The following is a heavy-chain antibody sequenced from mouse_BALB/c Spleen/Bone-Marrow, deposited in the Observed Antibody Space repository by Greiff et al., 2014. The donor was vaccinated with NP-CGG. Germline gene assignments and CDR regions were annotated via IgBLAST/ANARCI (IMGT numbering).Heavy chain of an antibody. CDR3: VYGYAMDY. D-gene: IGHD2-2*01. CDR2: IRSISNNYAT. V-gene: IGHV10-1*02. Sequence: EVKLVESGGGLVQPKGSLKLSCAASGFTFNTYAMNWVRQAPGKGLEWVARIRSISNNYATYYADSVKDRFTISRDDSQSMLYLQMNNLKTEDTAMYYCVYGYAMDYWGQGTSVTVSS. CDR1: GFTFNTYA. J-gene: IGHJ4*01.